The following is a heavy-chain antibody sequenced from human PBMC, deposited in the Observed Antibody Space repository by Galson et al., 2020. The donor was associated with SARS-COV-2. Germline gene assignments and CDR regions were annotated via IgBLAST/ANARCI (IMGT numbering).Heavy chain of an antibody. Sequence: GESLKISCAASGFTFSSYAMHWVRQAPGKGLEWVAVISYDGSNKYYADSVKGRFTISRDNSKNTLYLQMNSLRAEDTAVYYCARDLLSGWGYGMDVWGQGTTVTVSS. CDR2: ISYDGSNK. CDR1: GFTFSSYA. CDR3: ARDLLSGWGYGMDV. V-gene: IGHV3-30-3*01. D-gene: IGHD3-16*01. J-gene: IGHJ6*02.